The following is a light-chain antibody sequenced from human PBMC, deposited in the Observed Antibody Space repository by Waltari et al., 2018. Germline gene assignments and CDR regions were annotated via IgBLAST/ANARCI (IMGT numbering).Light chain of an antibody. J-gene: IGLJ2*01. V-gene: IGLV2-23*02. CDR2: DVT. CDR3: CSYAGFSTVV. CDR1: SSDIGSYNL. Sequence: QSALTQPASVSGSPGQSITISCTGTSSDIGSYNLVPWYQQPPGKAPNLMIYDVTKRPSGISSRFSGSKSGITASLTISGLQAEDEADYYCCSYAGFSTVVFGGGTKLTVL.